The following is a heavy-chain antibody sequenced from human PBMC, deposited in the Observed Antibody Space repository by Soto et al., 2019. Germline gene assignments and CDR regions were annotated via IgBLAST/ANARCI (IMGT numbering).Heavy chain of an antibody. Sequence: QLQLQESGPGLVKPSETLSLTCSVSDDSINSDKYYWGWIRQPPGKGLEWIGSINYRGNAYYNPSLQTRVTISLSKSSSQFSRKLNSVTAADSAVYFCARLEGLATISYYFDFWGPGALVTVSS. V-gene: IGHV4-39*01. CDR2: INYRGNA. CDR1: DDSINSDKYY. CDR3: ARLEGLATISYYFDF. J-gene: IGHJ4*02. D-gene: IGHD3-9*01.